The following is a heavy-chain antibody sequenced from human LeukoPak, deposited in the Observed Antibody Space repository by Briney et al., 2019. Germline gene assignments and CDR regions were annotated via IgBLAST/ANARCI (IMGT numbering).Heavy chain of an antibody. J-gene: IGHJ4*02. V-gene: IGHV3-33*06. CDR1: GFTFSSYG. Sequence: GGSLRLSCAASGFTFSSYGMHWVRQAPGKGLEWVAVIWYDGNNKYYADSVKGRFTISRDNSKNTLYLQMNSLRAEDTAVYYCAKGPGCCSGGSFPTRTWYFDYWGQGTLVTVSS. CDR3: AKGPGCCSGGSFPTRTWYFDY. D-gene: IGHD2-15*01. CDR2: IWYDGNNK.